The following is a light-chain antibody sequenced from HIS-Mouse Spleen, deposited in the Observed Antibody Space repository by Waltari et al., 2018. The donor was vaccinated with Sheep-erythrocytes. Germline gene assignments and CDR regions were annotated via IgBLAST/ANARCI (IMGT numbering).Light chain of an antibody. CDR3: QQSYSTPPLT. J-gene: IGKJ4*01. CDR1: PSISSY. Sequence: DIQMTQSPSSLSASVGDRVTIPCRASPSISSYLNWYKQKPGKAPKLLIYAASSLQSGVPSRFSGSGSGTDFTLTISSLQPEDFATYYCQQSYSTPPLTFGGGTKVEIK. V-gene: IGKV1-39*01. CDR2: AAS.